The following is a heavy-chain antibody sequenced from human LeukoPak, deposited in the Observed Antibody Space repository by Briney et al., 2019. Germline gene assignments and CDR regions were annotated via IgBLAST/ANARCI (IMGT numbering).Heavy chain of an antibody. J-gene: IGHJ4*02. CDR3: ARPHYYDGSGYLYYFDY. Sequence: GGSLRLSCAASGFTFSSYWMSWVRQAPGKGLEWVANIKQDGSEKYYVDSVKGRFTISRDNAKNSLYLQMNSLRAEDTAVYYCARPHYYDGSGYLYYFDYWGQGTLVTVSS. CDR2: IKQDGSEK. D-gene: IGHD3-22*01. CDR1: GFTFSSYW. V-gene: IGHV3-7*01.